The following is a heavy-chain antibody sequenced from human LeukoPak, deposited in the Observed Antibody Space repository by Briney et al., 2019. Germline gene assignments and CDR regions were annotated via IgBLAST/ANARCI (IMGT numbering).Heavy chain of an antibody. CDR3: AKDRRGYCSGGSCYYNFDY. CDR2: ISHDGSNK. CDR1: GFTFSSYG. D-gene: IGHD2-15*01. Sequence: GGSLRLSCAASGFTFSSYGMHWVRQAPGKGLEWVAVISHDGSNKYYADSVKGRFTISRDNSKNTLYLQMNSLSAEDTAVYYCAKDRRGYCSGGSCYYNFDYWGQGTLVTVSS. V-gene: IGHV3-30*18. J-gene: IGHJ4*02.